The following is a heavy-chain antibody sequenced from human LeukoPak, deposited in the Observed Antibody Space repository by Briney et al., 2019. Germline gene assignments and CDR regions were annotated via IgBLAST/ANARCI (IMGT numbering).Heavy chain of an antibody. CDR3: ARGSSGGYSPSH. V-gene: IGHV3-21*01. CDR1: GFTFSTYS. J-gene: IGHJ4*02. D-gene: IGHD6-25*01. CDR2: ISGSSSYT. Sequence: GGSLRLSCTASGFTFSTYSMNWVRQAPGKGLEWVSSISGSSSYTFYADSVRGRFTISRDNAKNSLYLQMDSLRAEDTAVYYCARGSSGGYSPSHWGQGTLVTVSS.